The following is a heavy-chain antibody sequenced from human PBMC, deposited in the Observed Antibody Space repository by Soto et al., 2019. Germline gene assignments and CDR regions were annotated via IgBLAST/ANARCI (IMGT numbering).Heavy chain of an antibody. D-gene: IGHD6-6*01. V-gene: IGHV4-59*01. CDR1: GGSISSYY. CDR3: ASTIAARPFPPSHFDY. J-gene: IGHJ4*02. CDR2: IYYSGST. Sequence: SETLSLTCTVSGGSISSYYWSWIRQPPGKGLEWIGYIYYSGSTNYNPSLKSRVTISVDTSKNQFSLKLSSVTAADTAVYYFASTIAARPFPPSHFDYWGQGTLVTVSS.